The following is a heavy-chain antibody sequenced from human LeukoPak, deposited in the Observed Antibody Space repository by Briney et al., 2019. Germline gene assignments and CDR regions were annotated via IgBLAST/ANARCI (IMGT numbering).Heavy chain of an antibody. V-gene: IGHV3-66*01. CDR2: IYSGGST. CDR1: GFAFSSND. D-gene: IGHD5-12*01. Sequence: PGGSLRLSCAASGFAFSSNDMSWVRQAPGKGLEWVSVIYSGGSTDYADSVRGRFTISRDKSKNTVYLQMNSLRAEDTAVYYCTTTYIVASTRNFGDYWGQGTLVIVSS. CDR3: TTTYIVASTRNFGDY. J-gene: IGHJ4*02.